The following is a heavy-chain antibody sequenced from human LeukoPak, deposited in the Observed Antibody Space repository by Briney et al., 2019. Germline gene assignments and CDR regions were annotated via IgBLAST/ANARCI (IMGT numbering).Heavy chain of an antibody. CDR2: IYPNSGGT. V-gene: IGHV1-2*02. CDR1: VYTFSAYY. Sequence: ASVKVSCKASVYTFSAYYMHWVGQAPGQGLEWMAWIYPNSGGTKYAQKFQGRVTVTRDTSISTAYMQLIRLKSDDTAVYYCATGRGYSYGFDSWGQGTLVTVSS. D-gene: IGHD5-18*01. CDR3: ATGRGYSYGFDS. J-gene: IGHJ4*02.